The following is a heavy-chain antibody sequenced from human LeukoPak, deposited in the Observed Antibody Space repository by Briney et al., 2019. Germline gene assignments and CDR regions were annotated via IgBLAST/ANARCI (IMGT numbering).Heavy chain of an antibody. Sequence: GASVKVSCKASGYTFTGYYIHWVRQAPGQGVEWMGRINPNSGGTNYAQKFQGRVTITRDTSISTAYMELSRLRSDDTAVYYCARDIVGIGYYDSSGHEDYWGQGSLVTVSS. CDR1: GYTFTGYY. CDR3: ARDIVGIGYYDSSGHEDY. CDR2: INPNSGGT. D-gene: IGHD3-22*01. V-gene: IGHV1-2*06. J-gene: IGHJ4*02.